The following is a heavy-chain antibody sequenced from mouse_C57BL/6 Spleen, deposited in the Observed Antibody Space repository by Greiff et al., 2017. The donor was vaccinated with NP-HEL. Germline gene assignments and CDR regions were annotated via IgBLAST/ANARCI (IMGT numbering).Heavy chain of an antibody. J-gene: IGHJ3*01. V-gene: IGHV1-50*01. CDR1: GYTFTSYW. CDR3: ARRAVVAARGFAY. CDR2: IDPSDSYT. Sequence: QVQLQQPGAELVKPGASVKLSCKASGYTFTSYWMQWVKQRPGQGLEWIGEIDPSDSYTNYNQKFKGKATLTVDTSSSTAYMQLSSLTSEDSAVYYCARRAVVAARGFAYWGQGTLVTVSA. D-gene: IGHD1-1*01.